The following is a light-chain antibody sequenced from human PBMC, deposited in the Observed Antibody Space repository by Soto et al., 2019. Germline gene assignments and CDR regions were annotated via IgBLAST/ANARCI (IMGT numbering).Light chain of an antibody. V-gene: IGKV3-11*01. Sequence: EIVLTQSPATLSLSPGERATLSCRASQSVSSYLAWYQQKPGQAPRLLIYDASNSATGIPARFSGSGSATDFTLTISSLELEDFAVYDGQQRSNWPRTFGQGTKVEIK. CDR3: QQRSNWPRT. J-gene: IGKJ1*01. CDR2: DAS. CDR1: QSVSSY.